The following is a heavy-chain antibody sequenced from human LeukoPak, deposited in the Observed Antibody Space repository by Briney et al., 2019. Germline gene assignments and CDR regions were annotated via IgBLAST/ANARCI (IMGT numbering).Heavy chain of an antibody. J-gene: IGHJ2*01. CDR2: ISSSSSTI. Sequence: PGGSLRLSCAASGFTFSSYSMNWVRQAPGKGLEWVSYISSSSSTIYYADSVKGRFTISRDNAKNSLYLQMNSLRAEDTAVYYCARVHLGAITYWYFDLWGRGTLVTVSS. V-gene: IGHV3-48*04. CDR1: GFTFSSYS. CDR3: ARVHLGAITYWYFDL. D-gene: IGHD1-26*01.